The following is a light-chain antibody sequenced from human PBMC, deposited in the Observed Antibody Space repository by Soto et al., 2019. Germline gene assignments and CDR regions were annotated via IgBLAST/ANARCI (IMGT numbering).Light chain of an antibody. CDR3: VAWDDSLSGLV. J-gene: IGLJ1*01. CDR1: SANIGNNF. V-gene: IGLV1-47*02. CDR2: SNN. Sequence: QSVLTQPPSASGTPGQRVTISCSGGSANIGNNFVCWYQHLPGTAPKLLIYSNNQRPSGVPDRFSGSKSGSSASLAISGLRSEDEADYYCVAWDDSLSGLVFGTGTKVPS.